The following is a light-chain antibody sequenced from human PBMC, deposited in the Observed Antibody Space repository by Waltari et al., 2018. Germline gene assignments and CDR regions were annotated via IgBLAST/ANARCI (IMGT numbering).Light chain of an antibody. CDR3: MQSLQTLWT. CDR2: LGS. V-gene: IGKV2-28*01. J-gene: IGKJ1*01. CDR1: QSLLHRNGKNY. Sequence: DIVVTQSPLSLPVTPGEPASISCRSSQSLLHRNGKNYLDWYLQKPGQSPQLLIYLGSNRAAGVPDRVSGSGSGTDVTLRISRVEAEDVGVYYCMQSLQTLWTFGPGTKVEIK.